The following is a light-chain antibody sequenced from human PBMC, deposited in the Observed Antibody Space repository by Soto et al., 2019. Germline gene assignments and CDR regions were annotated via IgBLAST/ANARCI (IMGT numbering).Light chain of an antibody. CDR2: DAS. CDR1: QSVSSY. V-gene: IGKV3-11*01. Sequence: EIVLTQSPATLSLSPGERATLSCRASQSVSSYLAWYQQKPGQAPRLLIYDASNRATGIPARFSGSGSGTDFTLTISSLEPEDFAVYYCQQRSNWTSKFGQGPKVEI. J-gene: IGKJ1*01. CDR3: QQRSNWTSK.